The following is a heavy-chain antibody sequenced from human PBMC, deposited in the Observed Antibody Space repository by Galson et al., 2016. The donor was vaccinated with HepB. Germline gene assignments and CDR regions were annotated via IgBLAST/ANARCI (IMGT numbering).Heavy chain of an antibody. CDR1: GYTFTGYQ. CDR2: INPNSGGT. D-gene: IGHD6-19*01. V-gene: IGHV1-2*02. J-gene: IGHJ6*02. Sequence: SVKVSCKASGYTFTGYQIHWVRQAPGQGLEWMGWINPNSGGTNYAQKFQGRVTMTRDTSISTAYMELSSLTPDDTALYYCARVFTWQYFAVALADNGMDVWGRGTTVTVSS. CDR3: ARVFTWQYFAVALADNGMDV.